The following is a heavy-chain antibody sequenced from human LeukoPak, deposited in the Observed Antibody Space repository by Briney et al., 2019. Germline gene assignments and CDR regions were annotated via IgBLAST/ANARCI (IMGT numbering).Heavy chain of an antibody. V-gene: IGHV1-3*01. J-gene: IGHJ3*02. Sequence: ASVKVSCKASGYTFTSYAMHWVRQAPGQRLEWMGWINAGNGNTQYSQKFQGRVTITRDTSASTAYMELSSLRSEDTAVYYCAREGQQWPRDAFDIWGQGTMVTVSS. CDR2: INAGNGNT. CDR3: AREGQQWPRDAFDI. CDR1: GYTFTSYA. D-gene: IGHD6-19*01.